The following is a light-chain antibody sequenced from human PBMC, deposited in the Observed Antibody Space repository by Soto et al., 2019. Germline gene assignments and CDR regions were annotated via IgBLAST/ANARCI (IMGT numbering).Light chain of an antibody. V-gene: IGKV3-15*01. Sequence: EIVMTQSPATLSLSPGERATLSCRASRSVSTKLVWYQHKPGQPPRLLISGASARATGIPVRFSGSGSGTEFTLTIASLQSEDFAVYYCQQSDNWPPTFGQGTKVEIK. CDR2: GAS. CDR3: QQSDNWPPT. CDR1: RSVSTK. J-gene: IGKJ1*01.